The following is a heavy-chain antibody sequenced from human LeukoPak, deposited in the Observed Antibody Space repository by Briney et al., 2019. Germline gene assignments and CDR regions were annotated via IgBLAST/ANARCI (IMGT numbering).Heavy chain of an antibody. Sequence: GRSLRLSCAASGFTFSSYGMHWVRQAPGKGLEWVAVIWYDGSDKYYADSVKGRFTISRDNSKNTLYLQMNSLRAEDTAVYYCARDNGPLDYWGQGTLVTVSS. CDR3: ARDNGPLDY. CDR1: GFTFSSYG. V-gene: IGHV3-33*01. CDR2: IWYDGSDK. J-gene: IGHJ4*02.